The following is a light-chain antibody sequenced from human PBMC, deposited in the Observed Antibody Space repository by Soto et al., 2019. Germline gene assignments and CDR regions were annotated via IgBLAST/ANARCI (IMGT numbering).Light chain of an antibody. CDR1: QDISAW. CDR2: DGS. V-gene: IGKV1-12*01. J-gene: IGKJ4*01. Sequence: DIQMTRSPSSVSASVGDRVTITCRASQDISAWLAWYQQKSGKAPKLLIYDGSRLQSGVPSRFSASGSGTDFTLTISSLQPEDFATYYCQQAIAFPLSFGGGTAVEMK. CDR3: QQAIAFPLS.